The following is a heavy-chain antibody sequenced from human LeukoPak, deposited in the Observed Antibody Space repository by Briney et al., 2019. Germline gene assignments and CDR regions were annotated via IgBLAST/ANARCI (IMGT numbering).Heavy chain of an antibody. D-gene: IGHD2-2*01. V-gene: IGHV3-33*01. Sequence: GGSLRLSCAASGFTFSSDGMHWVRQAPGKGLEWVAVIWYDGSNKYYADSVKGRFTISRDNSKNTLYLQMNSLRAEDTAVYYCARGGDIVVVPAASHAFDIWGQGTMVTASS. J-gene: IGHJ3*02. CDR2: IWYDGSNK. CDR3: ARGGDIVVVPAASHAFDI. CDR1: GFTFSSDG.